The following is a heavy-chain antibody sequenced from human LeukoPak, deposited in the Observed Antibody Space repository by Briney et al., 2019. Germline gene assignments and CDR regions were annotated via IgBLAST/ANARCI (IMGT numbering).Heavy chain of an antibody. Sequence: GGSLRLSCAASGFTFSSYSMNWVRQAPGKGLEWASSISSSSSYIYYADSVKGRFTISRDNAKNSLYLQMNSLRAEDTAVYYCARDESGIAAAGTPLDYWGQGTLVTVSS. CDR3: ARDESGIAAAGTPLDY. CDR1: GFTFSSYS. V-gene: IGHV3-21*01. CDR2: ISSSSSYI. J-gene: IGHJ4*02. D-gene: IGHD6-13*01.